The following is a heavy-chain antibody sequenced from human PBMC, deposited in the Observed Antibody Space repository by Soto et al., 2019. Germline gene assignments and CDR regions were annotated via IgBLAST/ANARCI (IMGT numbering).Heavy chain of an antibody. D-gene: IGHD5-18*01. Sequence: QVQLQESGPGLVKPSETLSLTCTVSGGSISSYYWSWIRQPPGKGLEWIGYIYYNGSTNYNPSLTSRVTVSVATSTTQFSLTMSSVSAAATAVYYCARLSSIHLEYSFDYWGQGTLVTVSS. CDR1: GGSISSYY. V-gene: IGHV4-59*08. J-gene: IGHJ4*02. CDR3: ARLSSIHLEYSFDY. CDR2: IYYNGST.